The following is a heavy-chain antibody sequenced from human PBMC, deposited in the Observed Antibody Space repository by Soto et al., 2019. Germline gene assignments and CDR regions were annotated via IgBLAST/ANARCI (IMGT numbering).Heavy chain of an antibody. CDR1: GGSISSYY. CDR3: ASSTGYYYYYYGMDV. V-gene: IGHV4-59*12. D-gene: IGHD3-22*01. CDR2: IYHSGST. J-gene: IGHJ6*02. Sequence: SSETLSLTCTVSGGSISSYYWSWVRQPPGKGLEWIGEIYHSGSTNYNPSLKSRVTISVDKSKNQFSLKLSSVTAADTAVYYCASSTGYYYYYYGMDVWGQGTTVTVSS.